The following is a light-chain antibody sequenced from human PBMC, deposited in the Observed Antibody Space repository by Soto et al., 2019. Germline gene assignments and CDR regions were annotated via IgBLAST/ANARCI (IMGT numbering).Light chain of an antibody. Sequence: DIVMTQSPDSLAVSLGERATINCKSSQSVLYSSNNKNYLAWYQQKPGQAPELLIYWASTRESGVPDRFSGSGSGTDFPLTISSLQAEDVAVYYCQQYYTTPYTFGQGTKLEI. J-gene: IGKJ2*01. CDR1: QSVLYSSNNKNY. CDR2: WAS. V-gene: IGKV4-1*01. CDR3: QQYYTTPYT.